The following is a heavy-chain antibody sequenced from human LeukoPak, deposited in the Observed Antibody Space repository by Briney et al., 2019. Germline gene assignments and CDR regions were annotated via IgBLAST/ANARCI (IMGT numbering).Heavy chain of an antibody. V-gene: IGHV4-59*08. CDR1: GGSISSYY. CDR2: IYYSGST. CDR3: ARIGYCSGGSCYGDYYGMDV. Sequence: SETLSLTCTVSGGSISSYYWSWIRQPPGKGLEWIGYIYYSGSTNYNPSLKSRVTISVDTSKNQFSLKLSSVTAADTAVYYCARIGYCSGGSCYGDYYGMDVWGQGTTATVSS. J-gene: IGHJ6*02. D-gene: IGHD2-15*01.